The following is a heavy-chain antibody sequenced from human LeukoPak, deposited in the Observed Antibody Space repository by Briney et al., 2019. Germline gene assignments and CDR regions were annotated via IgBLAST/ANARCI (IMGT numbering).Heavy chain of an antibody. Sequence: SETLSLTCTVSGGSISSGSYYWGWIRQPPGKGLEWIGCMFHSGDTYHNPSLKSRVTISADTSKNQFSLKLTSVTAADTAVYYCAKVGAYGDYARHDYWGQGTLVTVSS. CDR3: AKVGAYGDYARHDY. J-gene: IGHJ4*02. D-gene: IGHD4-17*01. V-gene: IGHV4-39*07. CDR2: MFHSGDT. CDR1: GGSISSGSYY.